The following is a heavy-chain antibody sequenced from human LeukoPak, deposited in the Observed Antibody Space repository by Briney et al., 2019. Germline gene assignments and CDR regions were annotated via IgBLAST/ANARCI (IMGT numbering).Heavy chain of an antibody. CDR3: AKFGELKRGAFDI. D-gene: IGHD1-7*01. CDR1: GFTVSGNY. Sequence: PGGSLRLSCAASGFTVSGNYMSWVRQAPGKWLEWVSIIYSGGNTYYADSVKGRFTISRDNSKNTLFLHMNSLRAEDTAVYYCAKFGELKRGAFDIWGQGTMVAVSS. J-gene: IGHJ3*02. V-gene: IGHV3-53*01. CDR2: IYSGGNT.